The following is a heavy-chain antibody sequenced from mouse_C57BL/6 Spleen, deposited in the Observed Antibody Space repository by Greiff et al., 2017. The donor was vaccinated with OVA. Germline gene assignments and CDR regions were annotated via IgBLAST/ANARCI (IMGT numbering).Heavy chain of an antibody. D-gene: IGHD1-1*01. CDR3: ARGHDYGSSLGFAY. V-gene: IGHV1-64*01. CDR1: GYTFTSYW. CDR2: IHPNSGST. J-gene: IGHJ3*01. Sequence: QVQLQQPGAELVKPGASVKLSCTASGYTFTSYWMHWVKQRPGQGLEWIGMIHPNSGSTNYNEKFKSKATLTVDKSSSTAYMQLSSLTSEDSAVDYGARGHDYGSSLGFAYWGQGTLVTVSA.